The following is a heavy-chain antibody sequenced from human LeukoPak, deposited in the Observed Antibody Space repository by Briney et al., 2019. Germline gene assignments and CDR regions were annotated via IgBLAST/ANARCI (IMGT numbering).Heavy chain of an antibody. CDR3: ARDYLGDAFDI. V-gene: IGHV4-34*01. CDR1: GGSFSGYY. Sequence: PSETLSLTCAVYGGSFSGYYWSWIRQPPGKGLEWIGEINHSGSTNYNPSLKSRVTISVDTSKNQFSLKLSSVTAADTAVYYCARDYLGDAFDIWGQGTMVTVSS. CDR2: INHSGST. D-gene: IGHD3-10*01. J-gene: IGHJ3*02.